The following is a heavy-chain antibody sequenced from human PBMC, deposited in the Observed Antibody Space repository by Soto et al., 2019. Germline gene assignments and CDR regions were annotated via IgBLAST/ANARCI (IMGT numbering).Heavy chain of an antibody. V-gene: IGHV1-69*13. Sequence: ASVKVSCKASGGTFSSYAISWVRQAPGQGLEWMGGIIPIFGTANYAQKFQGRVTITADESKNTLYLQMNSLRAEDTAVYYCARPDPPAVGAFDIWGQGTMVTVSS. CDR1: GGTFSSYA. CDR3: ARPDPPAVGAFDI. CDR2: IIPIFGTA. J-gene: IGHJ3*02.